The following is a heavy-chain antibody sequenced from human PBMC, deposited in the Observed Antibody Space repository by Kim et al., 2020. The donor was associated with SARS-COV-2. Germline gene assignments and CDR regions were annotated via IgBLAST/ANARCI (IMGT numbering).Heavy chain of an antibody. Sequence: GGSLRLSCAASGFTFSNYWMSWVRQAPGKGLVWVANIKQDGGQKYQVDSVKGRFIISRDNAKNSLYLQMNSLRAEDTAVYYCAREVDCGAFDTWGQGTMVTVSS. CDR2: IKQDGGQK. J-gene: IGHJ3*02. V-gene: IGHV3-7*01. D-gene: IGHD2-21*01. CDR3: AREVDCGAFDT. CDR1: GFTFSNYW.